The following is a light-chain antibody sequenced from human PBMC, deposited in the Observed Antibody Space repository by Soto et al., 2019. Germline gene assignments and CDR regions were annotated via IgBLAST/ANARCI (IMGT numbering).Light chain of an antibody. V-gene: IGLV2-14*01. J-gene: IGLJ1*01. CDR3: SSYTNSLTRYV. CDR2: EVS. CDR1: SSDVGGYNF. Sequence: QSVLTQPASVSGSPGQSITISCTGTSSDVGGYNFVSWYQQHPDKAPKLMIYEVSNRPSGVSNRFSGSKSGNTASLTISGLQADDEANYYCSSYTNSLTRYVFGTGTKLTVL.